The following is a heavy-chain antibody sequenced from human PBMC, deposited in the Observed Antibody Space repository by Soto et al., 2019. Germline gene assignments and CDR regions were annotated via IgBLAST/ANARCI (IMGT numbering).Heavy chain of an antibody. CDR2: IYSGGST. D-gene: IGHD3-10*01. CDR1: GFTVSSNY. CDR3: ARAPGSGLYYFDY. J-gene: IGHJ4*02. Sequence: GSLRLSCAASGFTVSSNYMSWVRQAPGKGLEWVSVIYSGGSTYYADSVKGRFTISRDNSKNTLYLQMNSLSAEDTAVYYCARAPGSGLYYFDYWGQGTLVTVSS. V-gene: IGHV3-53*01.